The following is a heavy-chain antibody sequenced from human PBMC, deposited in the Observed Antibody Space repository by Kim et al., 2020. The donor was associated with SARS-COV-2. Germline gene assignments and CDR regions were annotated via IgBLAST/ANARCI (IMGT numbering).Heavy chain of an antibody. Sequence: GRFTISRDNAKNSLYLQMNSLRAEDTAVYYCARAPEMATMVGHNFYYFDYWGQGTLVTVSS. J-gene: IGHJ4*02. V-gene: IGHV3-11*06. CDR3: ARAPEMATMVGHNFYYFDY. D-gene: IGHD5-12*01.